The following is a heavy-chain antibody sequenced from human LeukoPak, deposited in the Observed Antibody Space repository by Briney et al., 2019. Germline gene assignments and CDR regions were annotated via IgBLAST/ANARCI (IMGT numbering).Heavy chain of an antibody. CDR3: ARYLGRNGDDY. J-gene: IGHJ4*02. V-gene: IGHV3-21*01. D-gene: IGHD2-8*01. CDR2: IFTDDITS. CDR1: GFTFSSYS. Sequence: PGGSLRLSCAASGFTFSSYSMNWVRQAPGKGLEWVSAIFTDDITSYGDSVKGRFTISRDNAKNSLYLQMNSLRAEDTAVYYCARYLGRNGDDYWGQGTLVTVSS.